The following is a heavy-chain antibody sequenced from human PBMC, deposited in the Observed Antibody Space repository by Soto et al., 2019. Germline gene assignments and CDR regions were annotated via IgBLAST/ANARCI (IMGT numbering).Heavy chain of an antibody. CDR1: GYTFTSYG. CDR2: ISAYNGNT. Sequence: QVQLVQSGAEVKKPGASVKVSCKASGYTFTSYGISWVRQAPGQRLEWMGWISAYNGNTNYAQKLQGRVTMTTDTSTSTAYMGMRSLRSDDMAVYDCARDGYITVIVVVMCEDAFDIWGQGTMVTVSS. V-gene: IGHV1-18*03. J-gene: IGHJ3*02. D-gene: IGHD3-22*01. CDR3: ARDGYITVIVVVMCEDAFDI.